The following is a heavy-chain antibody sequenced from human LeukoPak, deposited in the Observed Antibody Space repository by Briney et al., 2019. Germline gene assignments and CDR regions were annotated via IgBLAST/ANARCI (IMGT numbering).Heavy chain of an antibody. CDR2: IYYSGST. CDR1: GGSISSYY. V-gene: IGHV4-59*12. D-gene: IGHD6-13*01. J-gene: IGHJ4*02. Sequence: KSSETLSLTCTVSGGSISSYYWSWIRQPPGKGLEWIGYIYYSGSTNYNPSLKSRVTISVDTSKNQFSLKLSSVTAADTAVYYCARDVVAAPGTWDYWGQGTLVTVSS. CDR3: ARDVVAAPGTWDY.